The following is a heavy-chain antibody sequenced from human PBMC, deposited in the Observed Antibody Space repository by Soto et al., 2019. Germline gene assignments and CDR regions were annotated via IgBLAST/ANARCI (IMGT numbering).Heavy chain of an antibody. CDR1: GASITDSY. D-gene: IGHD2-15*01. Sequence: SETLSLTCTVSGASITDSYWSWIRQPPEKGLEWIGYIYFSGVATYNPSLKSRATMSRDTSKNEFSLKLTSVTAADTAIYYCARGDSDLAVSEAAYWGQGTLVTLSS. CDR2: IYFSGVA. V-gene: IGHV4-59*01. J-gene: IGHJ1*01. CDR3: ARGDSDLAVSEAAY.